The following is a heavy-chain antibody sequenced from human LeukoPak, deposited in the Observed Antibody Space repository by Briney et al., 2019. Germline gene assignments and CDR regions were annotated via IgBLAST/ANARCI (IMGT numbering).Heavy chain of an antibody. CDR2: INPNSGGT. Sequence: GASVKVSCKASGYTFTGYYMHWVRQAPGQGLEWMERINPNSGGTNYAQKFQGRVTMTRDTSISTAYMELSRLRSEDTAVYYCARSNFVYGDYVQYWYFDLWGRGTLVTVSS. V-gene: IGHV1-2*06. D-gene: IGHD4-17*01. J-gene: IGHJ2*01. CDR3: ARSNFVYGDYVQYWYFDL. CDR1: GYTFTGYY.